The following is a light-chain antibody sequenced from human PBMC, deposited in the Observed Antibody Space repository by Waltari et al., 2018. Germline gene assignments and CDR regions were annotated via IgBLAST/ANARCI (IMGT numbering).Light chain of an antibody. Sequence: QSALTQPASVSGCPGQPTTTSCTASSSNLASYTLVSWYQQHAGKPPKLLIYEGAKRPSGVSNRFSGSKSGNTASLTISGLQAEDEADYYCCSYADNRVFGGGTKLTVL. CDR1: SSNLASYTL. CDR3: CSYADNRV. V-gene: IGLV2-23*01. CDR2: EGA. J-gene: IGLJ3*02.